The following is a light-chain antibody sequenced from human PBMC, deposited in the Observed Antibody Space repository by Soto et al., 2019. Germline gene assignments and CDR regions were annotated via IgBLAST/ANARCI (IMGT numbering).Light chain of an antibody. CDR2: QVT. Sequence: QSALTQPASVSGSLGQSITISCPGTTRDIAGYNYISWYQPLPGKAPKLMIYQVTSRPSGISNRFSGSKSGNTASLTISGLQPEDEADYYCTSFSSSCSLYVFGTGTQLTVL. CDR3: TSFSSSCSLYV. J-gene: IGLJ1*01. V-gene: IGLV2-14*01. CDR1: TRDIAGYNY.